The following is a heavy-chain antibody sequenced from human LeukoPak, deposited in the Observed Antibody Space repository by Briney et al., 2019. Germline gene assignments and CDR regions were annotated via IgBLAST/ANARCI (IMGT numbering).Heavy chain of an antibody. CDR3: AKNKGTHGRGDYFDY. V-gene: IGHV3-23*01. J-gene: IGHJ4*02. CDR2: ISGSGGST. D-gene: IGHD2/OR15-2a*01. Sequence: TGGSLRPSXAASGFTFSSYAMSWVRQAPGKGLEWISAISGSGGSTYYADSVKGRFTISRDNSKNTLYLQMDSLRAEDTTVYYCAKNKGTHGRGDYFDYWGQGTLVTVSS. CDR1: GFTFSSYA.